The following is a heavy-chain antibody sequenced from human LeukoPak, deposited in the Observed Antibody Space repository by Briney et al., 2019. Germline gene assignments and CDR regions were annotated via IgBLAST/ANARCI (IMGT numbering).Heavy chain of an antibody. Sequence: SVKVSCKASGGTFSSYAISWVRQAPGQGLEWMGRIIPILGIANYAQKFQGRVTITADKSTSTAYMELSSLRSEDTAVYYCAGEVAGIDTFDYWGQETLVTVAS. CDR2: IIPILGIA. D-gene: IGHD6-19*01. CDR1: GGTFSSYA. V-gene: IGHV1-69*04. J-gene: IGHJ4*02. CDR3: AGEVAGIDTFDY.